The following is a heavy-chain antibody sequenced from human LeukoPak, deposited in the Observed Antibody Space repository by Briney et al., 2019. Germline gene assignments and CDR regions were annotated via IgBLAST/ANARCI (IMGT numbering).Heavy chain of an antibody. CDR3: SRVLSGWSYFDY. CDR1: GFTFGDYG. V-gene: IGHV3-49*03. CDR2: IRSKAYAGTT. Sequence: GRSLRLSCTASGFTFGDYGMSWIRQAPGKGLEWVGFIRSKAYAGTTEYAASVKGRFTISRDDSNSIAYLQMNSLKTEDTAVYYCSRVLSGWSYFDYWGQGTLVTASS. J-gene: IGHJ4*02. D-gene: IGHD6-13*01.